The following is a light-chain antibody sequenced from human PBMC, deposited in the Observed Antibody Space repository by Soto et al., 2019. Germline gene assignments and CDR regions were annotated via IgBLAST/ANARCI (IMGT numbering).Light chain of an antibody. J-gene: IGKJ4*01. CDR2: WAS. Sequence: DIVMTQSPDSLAVSLGERATINCKSSQSVLSTSNNKNYLSWHQQKPGQPPRLLIYWASTRESGVPDRFSGSGSGTDFTLTISSLRAEDVAIYYCQQHFTAPLTFGGGTKVDIK. CDR3: QQHFTAPLT. CDR1: QSVLSTSNNKNY. V-gene: IGKV4-1*01.